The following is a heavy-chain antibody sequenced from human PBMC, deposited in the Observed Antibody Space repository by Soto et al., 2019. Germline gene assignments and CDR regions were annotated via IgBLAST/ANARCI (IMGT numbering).Heavy chain of an antibody. CDR3: ARECGGDCSNAFDL. D-gene: IGHD2-21*01. V-gene: IGHV3-66*01. Sequence: VHLVESGGGLVQPGGSLRLSCAASGFTVSSNYMNWVRQAPGKGLEWLSVLYSGAGTYYADSVKDRFTISRDNSKNTLYLQLSSLRAEDTAIYYCARECGGDCSNAFDLWGQGTMVTVSP. J-gene: IGHJ3*01. CDR2: LYSGAGT. CDR1: GFTVSSNY.